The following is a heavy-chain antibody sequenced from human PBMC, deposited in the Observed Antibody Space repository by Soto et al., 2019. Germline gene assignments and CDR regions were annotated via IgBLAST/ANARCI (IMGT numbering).Heavy chain of an antibody. CDR3: ARAAKRYFDY. CDR1: GGTFNTFA. J-gene: IGHJ4*02. V-gene: IGHV1-69*06. CDR2: IIPIFGPA. Sequence: QVQLVQSGAEVKKPGSSVKVSCKASGGTFNTFAVSWVRQAPGQGLEWMGGIIPIFGPANYAQKFQGRVTITADKSTSTAYIELSNLRSEDTAVYYCARAAKRYFDYWGQGTLVTVSS.